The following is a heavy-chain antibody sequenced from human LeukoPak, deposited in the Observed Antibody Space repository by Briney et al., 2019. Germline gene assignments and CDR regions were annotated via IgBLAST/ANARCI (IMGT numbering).Heavy chain of an antibody. CDR3: ARLREIPVFGVVTKSTSYFDY. CDR2: IKQDRSEK. V-gene: IGHV3-7*01. D-gene: IGHD3-3*01. CDR1: GFTFSSYS. J-gene: IGHJ4*02. Sequence: PGGSLRLSCAASGFTFSSYSMSWVRQAPGKGLELVANIKQDRSEKYYVDSVKGRFTFSRDNAKNSLYLQMNSLRAEDTAVYYCARLREIPVFGVVTKSTSYFDYWGQGTLVTVSS.